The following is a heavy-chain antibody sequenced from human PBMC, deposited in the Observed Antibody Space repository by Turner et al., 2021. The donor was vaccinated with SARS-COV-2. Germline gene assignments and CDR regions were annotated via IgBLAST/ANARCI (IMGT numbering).Heavy chain of an antibody. CDR2: IYSGGST. V-gene: IGHV3-53*01. J-gene: IGHJ6*02. CDR1: GLTVSSNY. Sequence: EVQLVESGGGLIQRGGSLSLACAASGLTVSSNYMSWVRQAPGKGLGWVSVIYSGGSTYYADSVKGRFTISRDNSKNTLYLQMNSLRAKDTAVYYCARDLMEVGGMDVWGQGTTVTVSS. CDR3: ARDLMEVGGMDV. D-gene: IGHD3-3*01.